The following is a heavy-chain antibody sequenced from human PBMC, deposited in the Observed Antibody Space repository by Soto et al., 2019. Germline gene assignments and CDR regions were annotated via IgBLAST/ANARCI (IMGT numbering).Heavy chain of an antibody. V-gene: IGHV3-23*01. CDR2: ISGSGGST. CDR3: AKSRLERLGYLY. Sequence: VQLLESGGGLVQPGGSLRLSCAASGFTFSSYAMSWVRQAPGKGLEWVSAISGSGGSTYYADSVKGRFTISRDNSKNTLYLQMNNLRAEDTAVYYCAKSRLERLGYLYWGQGTLVTVSS. D-gene: IGHD1-1*01. CDR1: GFTFSSYA. J-gene: IGHJ4*02.